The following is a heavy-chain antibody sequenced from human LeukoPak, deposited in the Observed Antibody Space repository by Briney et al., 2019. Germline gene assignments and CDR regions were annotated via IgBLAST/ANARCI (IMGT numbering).Heavy chain of an antibody. CDR1: GFSLSTSGVG. D-gene: IGHD5-18*01. CDR2: IYWDDDK. CDR3: AYSSGGGYSYGRAFDY. J-gene: IGHJ4*02. V-gene: IGHV2-5*02. Sequence: ESCPTLVKPTQTLTLTCTFSGFSLSTSGVGVGWIRQPPVKSLEVLGFIYWDDDKTYNPSLKSRLTITKDTPKNQVVLTMTNMDPVDTATYYCAYSSGGGYSYGRAFDYWGQGTLVTVTS.